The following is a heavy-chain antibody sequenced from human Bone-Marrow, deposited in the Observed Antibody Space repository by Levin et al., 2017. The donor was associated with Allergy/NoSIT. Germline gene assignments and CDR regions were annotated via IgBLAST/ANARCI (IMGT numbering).Heavy chain of an antibody. CDR2: ISYDGSNK. CDR1: GFTFSSYG. V-gene: IGHV3-30*18. J-gene: IGHJ6*02. Sequence: SCAASGFTFSSYGMHWVRQAPGKGLEWVAVISYDGSNKYYADSVKGRFTISRDNSKNTLYLQMNSLRAEDTAVYYCAKDQAGYGATFDYYYYGMDVWGQGTTVTVSS. D-gene: IGHD6-13*01. CDR3: AKDQAGYGATFDYYYYGMDV.